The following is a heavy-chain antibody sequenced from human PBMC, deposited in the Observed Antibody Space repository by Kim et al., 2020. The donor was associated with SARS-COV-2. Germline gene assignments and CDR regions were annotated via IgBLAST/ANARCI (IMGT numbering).Heavy chain of an antibody. Sequence: GGSLRLSCAASGFIFSNYGMHWVRQAPGKGLEWVAVIWDDGTDKYYADSVKGRFTISRDNSKNTLYLQMNSLRAEDTAIYYCARDQARYWNDFDYCGQGTLVTVSS. D-gene: IGHD1-1*01. J-gene: IGHJ4*02. CDR1: GFIFSNYG. CDR2: IWDDGTDK. V-gene: IGHV3-33*01. CDR3: ARDQARYWNDFDY.